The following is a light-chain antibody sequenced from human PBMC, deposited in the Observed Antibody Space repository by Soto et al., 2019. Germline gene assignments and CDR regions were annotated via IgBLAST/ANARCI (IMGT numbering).Light chain of an antibody. CDR3: QHSYTSPFT. CDR1: QSISRY. J-gene: IGKJ3*01. V-gene: IGKV1-39*01. CDR2: AAS. Sequence: DIQMTQSPSSLSASVGDRITITCRASQSISRYLNWYQQKPGKPPNLLIYAASNLQSGVPSRFSGGGSGTDFTLTISSLQPEDFATYHCQHSYTSPFTFGPGTKVDIK.